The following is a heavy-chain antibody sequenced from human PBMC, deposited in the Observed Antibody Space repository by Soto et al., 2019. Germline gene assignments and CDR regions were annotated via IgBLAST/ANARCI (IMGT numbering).Heavy chain of an antibody. V-gene: IGHV1-2*02. D-gene: IGHD3-3*01. CDR3: ARSSALTISGVGGMDV. J-gene: IGHJ6*02. CDR2: INPNSGGE. Sequence: QIHLIQSGAEVKKPGASVRVSCKASGYSFTGYYIHWVRQAPGQGLEWMGWINPNSGGENYAQKFQGRVTMTRDTSTTTAYMELSRLRSNDTAVFYCARSSALTISGVGGMDVWGQGATVTVSS. CDR1: GYSFTGYY.